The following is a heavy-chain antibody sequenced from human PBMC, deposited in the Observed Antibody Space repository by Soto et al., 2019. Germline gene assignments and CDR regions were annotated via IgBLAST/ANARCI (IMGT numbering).Heavy chain of an antibody. D-gene: IGHD3-22*01. CDR1: GGSISSSSYY. CDR2: INYSECT. J-gene: IGHJ6*02. CDR3: ARASDSSGYYYYYGMDV. Sequence: SETLSLTCTVSGGSISSSSYYWGWIRQPPGKGLEWIGGINYSECTYYTPSLNGRVTITVDTSKNQFSLKLSSVTAADTAVYYCARASDSSGYYYYYGMDVWGQGTTVTVSS. V-gene: IGHV4-39*01.